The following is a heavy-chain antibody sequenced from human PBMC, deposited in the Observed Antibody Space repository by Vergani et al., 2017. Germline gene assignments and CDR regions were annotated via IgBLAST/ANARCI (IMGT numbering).Heavy chain of an antibody. CDR1: GFTFSNFW. Sequence: DVQLVESGGGLVQPGESLRLSCAASGFTFSNFWMSWVRQAPGKGLEWVANIKQDGSDKNYVDSVKGRFTISRDNAKNSLYLQMNSLRDDDTAVYYCAREGFQRGYYWGQGILVTVSS. J-gene: IGHJ4*02. V-gene: IGHV3-7*01. D-gene: IGHD2-15*01. CDR3: AREGFQRGYY. CDR2: IKQDGSDK.